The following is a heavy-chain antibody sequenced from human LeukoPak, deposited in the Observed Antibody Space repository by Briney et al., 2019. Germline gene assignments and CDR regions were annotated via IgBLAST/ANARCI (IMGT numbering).Heavy chain of an antibody. CDR1: GFTFGAFN. Sequence: GGSLRLSCAASGFTFGAFNMNWVRQAPGKGLEWVSHISSSVSIYYADSVKGRFTISRDNAKNSLYLEMNNLRGEDTAVYYCARVRTNRYGYEDSWGQGTLVAVSS. CDR2: ISSSVSI. V-gene: IGHV3-48*01. D-gene: IGHD5-18*01. J-gene: IGHJ4*02. CDR3: ARVRTNRYGYEDS.